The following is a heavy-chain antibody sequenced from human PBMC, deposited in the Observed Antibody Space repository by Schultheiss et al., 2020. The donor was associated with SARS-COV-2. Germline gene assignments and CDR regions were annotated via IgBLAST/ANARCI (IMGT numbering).Heavy chain of an antibody. CDR1: GFTFSNAW. J-gene: IGHJ6*03. V-gene: IGHV3-23*01. CDR3: AKSGYSGYDYYYYYMDV. Sequence: GGSLRLSCAASGFTFSNAWMNWVRQAPGKGLEWVSAISGSGGSTYYADSVKGRFTISRDNSKNTLYLQMNSLRAEDTAVYYCAKSGYSGYDYYYYYMDVWGKGTTVTVSS. CDR2: ISGSGGST. D-gene: IGHD5-12*01.